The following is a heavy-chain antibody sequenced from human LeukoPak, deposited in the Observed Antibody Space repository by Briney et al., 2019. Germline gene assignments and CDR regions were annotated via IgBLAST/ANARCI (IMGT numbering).Heavy chain of an antibody. D-gene: IGHD2-15*01. V-gene: IGHV1-69*04. CDR3: ARDDCSGGSCYNWFDP. J-gene: IGHJ5*02. CDR1: GYTFTSYA. Sequence: SVKVSCKASGYTFTSYAIIWVRQAPGQGLEWMGRIIPILGIANYAQKFQGRVTITADKSTSTAYMELSSLRSEDTAVYYCARDDCSGGSCYNWFDPWGQGTLVTVSS. CDR2: IIPILGIA.